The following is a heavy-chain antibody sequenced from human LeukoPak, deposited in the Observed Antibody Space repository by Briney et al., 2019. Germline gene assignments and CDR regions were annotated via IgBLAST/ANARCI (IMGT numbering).Heavy chain of an antibody. CDR3: TRGGVVGATNAFDI. D-gene: IGHD1-26*01. V-gene: IGHV4-59*01. CDR2: IYYSGST. CDR1: GGSISTYY. J-gene: IGHJ3*02. Sequence: SETLSLTCTVSGGSISTYYWSWIRQPPGKGLEWIGYIYYSGSTNYDPPLKSRVTISVDMSKNEFSLKLTSVTAADTAVYYCTRGGVVGATNAFDIWGQGTIVTVSS.